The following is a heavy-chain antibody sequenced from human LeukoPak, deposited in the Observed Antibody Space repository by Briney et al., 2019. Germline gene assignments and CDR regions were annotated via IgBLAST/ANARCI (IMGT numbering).Heavy chain of an antibody. Sequence: ASVKVSCKASGYTFTGYYMHWVRQAPGQGLEWMGFINPNSGGTNYAQKFQGRVTMTRDTSISTAYMELRRRRSDDTAVYYWAREWGGIVLAYWGQGPLVTVSS. CDR3: AREWGGIVLAY. D-gene: IGHD3-3*02. CDR2: INPNSGGT. CDR1: GYTFTGYY. V-gene: IGHV1-2*02. J-gene: IGHJ4*02.